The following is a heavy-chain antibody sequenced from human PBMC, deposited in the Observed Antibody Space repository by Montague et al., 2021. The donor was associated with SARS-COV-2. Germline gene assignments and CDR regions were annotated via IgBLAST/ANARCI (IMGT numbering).Heavy chain of an antibody. D-gene: IGHD3-10*01. CDR3: ASRGAGWFGSNPVRFRY. Sequence: SETLSLTCTVSGASISSSNWWSWVRQPPGKGLDWIGEIYHSGSTNYNPSLKSRVTISVDKSKDQFSLKLSSVTAADTAVYYCASRGAGWFGSNPVRFRYWGQGTLVTVSS. CDR2: IYHSGST. V-gene: IGHV4-4*02. CDR1: GASISSSNW. J-gene: IGHJ4*02.